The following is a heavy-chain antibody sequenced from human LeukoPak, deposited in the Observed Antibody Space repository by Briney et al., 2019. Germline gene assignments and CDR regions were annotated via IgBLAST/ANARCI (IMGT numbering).Heavy chain of an antibody. CDR1: GFTFSSYS. J-gene: IGHJ4*02. CDR2: ISSSSSYI. Sequence: GGSLRLSCAASGFTFSSYSMNWVHQAPGKGLEWVSSISSSSSYIYYADSVKGRFTISRDNAKNSLYLQMNSLRAEDTAVYYCARGPYYYGSGSYSLDYWGQGTLVTVSS. CDR3: ARGPYYYGSGSYSLDY. V-gene: IGHV3-21*01. D-gene: IGHD3-10*01.